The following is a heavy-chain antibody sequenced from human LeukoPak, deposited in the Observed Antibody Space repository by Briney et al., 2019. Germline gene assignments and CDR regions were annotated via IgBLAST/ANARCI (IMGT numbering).Heavy chain of an antibody. V-gene: IGHV4-39*01. CDR2: IYYSGST. CDR3: ASLTIDYGSGNYSSWFDP. D-gene: IGHD3-10*01. CDR1: GGSISSSSYY. J-gene: IGHJ5*02. Sequence: PSETLSLTCTVSGGSISSSSYYWGWIRQPPGKGLEWIGSIYYSGSTYYNPSLKSRVTISVDTSKNQFSLKLSSVTAADTAVYHCASLTIDYGSGNYSSWFDPWGQGTLVTVSS.